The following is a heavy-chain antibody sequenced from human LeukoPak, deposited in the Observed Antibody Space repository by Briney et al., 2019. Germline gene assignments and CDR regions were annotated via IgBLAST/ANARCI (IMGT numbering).Heavy chain of an antibody. CDR2: IRYDGSNK. J-gene: IGHJ4*02. CDR3: AKCSLPAAIPEGFDY. CDR1: GFTFSSYA. Sequence: GRSLRLSCAASGFTFSSYAMHWVRQAPGKGLEWVAFIRYDGSNKYYADSVKGRFTISRDNSKNTLYLQMNSLRAEDTAVYYCAKCSLPAAIPEGFDYWGQGTLVTVSS. D-gene: IGHD2-2*01. V-gene: IGHV3-30*02.